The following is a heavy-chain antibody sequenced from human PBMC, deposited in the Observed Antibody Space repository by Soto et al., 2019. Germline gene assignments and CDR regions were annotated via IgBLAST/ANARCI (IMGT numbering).Heavy chain of an antibody. J-gene: IGHJ4*02. CDR2: IIGHNGNT. CDR1: GYSFTSYG. Sequence: ASVKVSCKASGYSFTSYGISWVRQAPGQGPEWMGWIIGHNGNTNHPQSFQGRVTITTDTSRNTAYMELRSLRSDDTAVYYCARHRFNYYDDTVYYYFDSWGQGTLVTSPQ. CDR3: ARHRFNYYDDTVYYYFDS. D-gene: IGHD3-22*01. V-gene: IGHV1-18*04.